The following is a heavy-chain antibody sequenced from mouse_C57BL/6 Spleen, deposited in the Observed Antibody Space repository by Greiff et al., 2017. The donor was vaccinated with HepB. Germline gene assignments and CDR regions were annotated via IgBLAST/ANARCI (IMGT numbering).Heavy chain of an antibody. CDR3: ARGGEDGGVDY. CDR2: ISYDGSN. V-gene: IGHV3-6*01. Sequence: VQLKESGPGLVKPSQSLSLTCSVTGYSITSGYYWNWIRQFPGNKLEWMGYISYDGSNNYNPSLKNRISITRDTSKNQFFLKLNSVTTEDKATEEGARGGEDGGVDYGGQGTLVTVSA. D-gene: IGHD1-2*01. CDR1: GYSITSGYY. J-gene: IGHJ3*01.